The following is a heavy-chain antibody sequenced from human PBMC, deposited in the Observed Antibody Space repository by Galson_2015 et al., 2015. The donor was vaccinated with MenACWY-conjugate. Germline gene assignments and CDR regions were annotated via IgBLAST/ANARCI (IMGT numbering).Heavy chain of an antibody. CDR2: IKEDGSEK. CDR3: AKARRGRVVVTATTDY. CDR1: GFNFRGDW. D-gene: IGHD2-21*02. V-gene: IGHV3-7*01. J-gene: IGHJ4*02. Sequence: SLRLSCAASGFNFRGDWMTWVRQAPGKGLEWVANIKEDGSEKYYADSVKGRFTISRDNAKNTLYLQMNSLRAEDTAVYYCAKARRGRVVVTATTDYWGQGTLVTVSS.